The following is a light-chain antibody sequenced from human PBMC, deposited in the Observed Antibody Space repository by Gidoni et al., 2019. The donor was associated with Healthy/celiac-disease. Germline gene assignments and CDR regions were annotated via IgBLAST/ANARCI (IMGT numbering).Light chain of an antibody. Sequence: EIVLTQSPATLSLSPGERATLSCRASQSVSSYLAWYQQKPGQAPRLLIYDASNRAPGIPARFSGSGSGTDFTLTISSLEPEDFAVYYCQQRSNWRRLTFGGGTKVEIK. V-gene: IGKV3-11*01. CDR1: QSVSSY. CDR2: DAS. J-gene: IGKJ4*01. CDR3: QQRSNWRRLT.